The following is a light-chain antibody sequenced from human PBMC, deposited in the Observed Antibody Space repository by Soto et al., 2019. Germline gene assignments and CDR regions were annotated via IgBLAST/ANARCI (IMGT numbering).Light chain of an antibody. CDR1: QSINSKS. Sequence: EAAFTKSPGAVPLPHGEGATVSCMVSQSINSKSLVWYQRKFGQAPRLLIYNTSSRATGIPDRFSGSGSGTDFTLSISSLEPEDFAVYYSQPRSNLIRVGQGARLEIK. CDR3: QPRSNLIR. J-gene: IGKJ5*01. CDR2: NTS. V-gene: IGKV3-11*01.